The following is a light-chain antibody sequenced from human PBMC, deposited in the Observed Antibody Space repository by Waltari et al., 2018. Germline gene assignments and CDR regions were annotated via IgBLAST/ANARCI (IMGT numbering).Light chain of an antibody. V-gene: IGLV1-44*01. CDR1: SCTIRRKT. J-gene: IGLJ2*01. CDR2: SND. CDR3: ATWDDRLTGVL. Sequence: SVVTQPPSPSATPGHRVTLACSGSSCTIRRKTAHWYQVLPATAPRLLIYSNDQRPSGVPDRFSGSKSGTSASLAISGLQSEDEAEYYCATWDDRLTGVLFGGGTKVTVL.